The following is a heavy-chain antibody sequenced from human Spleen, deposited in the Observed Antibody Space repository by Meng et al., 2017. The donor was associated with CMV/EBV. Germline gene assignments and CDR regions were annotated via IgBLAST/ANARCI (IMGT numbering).Heavy chain of an antibody. Sequence: GESLKISCAASGFTFSSYAMSWVRQATGKGLEWVSAISGSGGSTYYADSVKGRFTISRDNSKNTLYLQMNSLRAEDTAVYYCAKRPIRGGAFDIWGQGTMVTVSS. J-gene: IGHJ3*02. CDR2: ISGSGGST. CDR1: GFTFSSYA. CDR3: AKRPIRGGAFDI. V-gene: IGHV3-23*01.